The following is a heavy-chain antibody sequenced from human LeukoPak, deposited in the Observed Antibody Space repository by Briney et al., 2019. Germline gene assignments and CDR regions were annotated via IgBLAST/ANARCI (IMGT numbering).Heavy chain of an antibody. V-gene: IGHV3-23*01. J-gene: IGHJ4*02. Sequence: GGTLSLSCAASGFTFRTYGMNWVRHAPGKGLEWVSIISGSGGSTTYADPTTGRFTMSRDNSRHTLYLQMTGLGLGDPAVYDCAKRGHRSGYSYFFVYCGQGAQVTVSS. CDR3: AKRGHRSGYSYFFVY. D-gene: IGHD3-9*01. CDR1: GFTFRTYG. CDR2: ISGSGGST.